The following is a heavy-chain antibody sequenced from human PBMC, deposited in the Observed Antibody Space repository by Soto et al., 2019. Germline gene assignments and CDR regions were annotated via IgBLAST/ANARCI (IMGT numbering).Heavy chain of an antibody. CDR3: ARGLRGSYSSLGY. Sequence: ASVKVSCKVSGYTLTELSMHWVRQAPGQGLEWMGGIDPENGKTIYAQKLQGRVTMTTDTSTSTAYMELRSLRSDDTAVYYCARGLRGSYSSLGYWGQGTLVTVSS. CDR2: IDPENGKT. CDR1: GYTLTELS. D-gene: IGHD1-26*01. J-gene: IGHJ4*02. V-gene: IGHV1-24*01.